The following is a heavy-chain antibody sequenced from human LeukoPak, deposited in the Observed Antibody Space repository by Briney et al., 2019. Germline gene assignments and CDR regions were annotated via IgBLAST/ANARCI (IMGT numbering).Heavy chain of an antibody. J-gene: IGHJ6*02. CDR3: ARDGGPYYGSGNPLMAGGMDV. CDR2: IYYSGST. CDR1: GGSISSSNW. Sequence: SGTLSLTCAVSGGSISSSNWWSWVRQPPGKGLEWIGYIYYSGSTYYNPSLESRVTISVDTSKNQFSLKLSSVTAADTAVYYCARDGGPYYGSGNPLMAGGMDVWGQGTTVTVSS. D-gene: IGHD3-10*01. V-gene: IGHV4-4*02.